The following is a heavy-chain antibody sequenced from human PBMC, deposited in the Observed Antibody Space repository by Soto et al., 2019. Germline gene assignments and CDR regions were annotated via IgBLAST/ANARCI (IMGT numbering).Heavy chain of an antibody. V-gene: IGHV4-61*08. CDR2: IYYSGGT. CDR3: TREQSDDNYFDP. CDR1: GAARSRGGYF. J-gene: IGHJ5*02. D-gene: IGHD6-19*01. Sequence: SETLSLTCTVSGAARSRGGYFYTWVRQPPGKGLEWLGYIYYSGGTNYNPSLKSRVTISLDKSKSQFSLRLISVTAADTAVYYCTREQSDDNYFDPWGQGTLVTRLL.